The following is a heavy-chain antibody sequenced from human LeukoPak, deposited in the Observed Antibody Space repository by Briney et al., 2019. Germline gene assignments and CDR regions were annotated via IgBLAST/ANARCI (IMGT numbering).Heavy chain of an antibody. Sequence: SETLSLTCAVYGGSFSGYYWSWIRQPPGKGLEWIGEINHSGSTNYNPSLKSRVTISVDTSKNQFSLKLSSVTAADTAVYYCARGRPYYDILTGYYPYYFDYWGQGTLVTVSS. J-gene: IGHJ4*02. D-gene: IGHD3-9*01. CDR1: GGSFSGYY. CDR2: INHSGST. V-gene: IGHV4-34*01. CDR3: ARGRPYYDILTGYYPYYFDY.